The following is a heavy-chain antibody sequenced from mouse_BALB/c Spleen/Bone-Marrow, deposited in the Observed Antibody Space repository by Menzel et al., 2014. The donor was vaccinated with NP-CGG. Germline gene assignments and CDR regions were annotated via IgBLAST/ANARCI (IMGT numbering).Heavy chain of an antibody. Sequence: QVQLQQSGAELVKPGASVKLSCKASGYTFTSYWMHWVKQRPGRGLEWIGEINPSNGRTNYNEKFKSKATLTVGKSSSTAYMQLSSLTSEDSAVYYCARRTTTVVATDYWGQGTTLTVSS. CDR3: ARRTTTVVATDY. J-gene: IGHJ2*01. CDR1: GYTFTSYW. D-gene: IGHD1-1*01. V-gene: IGHV1S81*02. CDR2: INPSNGRT.